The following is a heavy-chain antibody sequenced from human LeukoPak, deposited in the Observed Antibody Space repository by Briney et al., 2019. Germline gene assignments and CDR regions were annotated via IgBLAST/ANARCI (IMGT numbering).Heavy chain of an antibody. V-gene: IGHV3-23*01. CDR2: ISGSGGST. D-gene: IGHD3-9*01. CDR3: AKDVDYDILTVDY. Sequence: GGSLRLSCAASGFTFSSSAMTWVRQAPGKGLEWVSAISGSGGSTYYADSVKGRFTISRDNSKNTLYLQMNSLRAEDTAVYYCAKDVDYDILTVDYWGQGTLVTVSS. J-gene: IGHJ4*02. CDR1: GFTFSSSA.